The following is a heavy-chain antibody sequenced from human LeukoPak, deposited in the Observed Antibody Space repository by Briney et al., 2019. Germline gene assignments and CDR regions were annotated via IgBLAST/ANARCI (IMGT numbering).Heavy chain of an antibody. J-gene: IGHJ4*02. D-gene: IGHD6-13*01. V-gene: IGHV3-30-3*01. CDR1: GFTFSDYT. CDR3: ATVGSSTWYYFDY. CDR2: ISYDGTNK. Sequence: GGSLRLSCAASGFTFSDYTMDWVRKAPGKGLEWVAVISYDGTNKYYADSVKGRFTISRDNSKNTLYLQMSSLRAEDTAVYYCATVGSSTWYYFDYWGQGTLVTVSS.